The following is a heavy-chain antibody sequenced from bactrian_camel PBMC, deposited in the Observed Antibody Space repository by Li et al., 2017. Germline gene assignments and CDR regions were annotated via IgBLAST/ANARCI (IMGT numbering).Heavy chain of an antibody. D-gene: IGHD3*01. V-gene: IGHV3S6*01. Sequence: VQLVESGGGLVQPGGSLTLSCAASGFGFSGFWMTWVRQAPGKGLEWVSSVYTGGSSVFYSDSVKSRFAISRDNAKNMLYLQLNSLKTEDTAMYYCAREHYCSGAWCTHGFDVWGQGTQVTVS. CDR3: AREHYCSGAWCTHGFDV. J-gene: IGHJ4*01. CDR1: GFGFSGFW. CDR2: VYTGGSSV.